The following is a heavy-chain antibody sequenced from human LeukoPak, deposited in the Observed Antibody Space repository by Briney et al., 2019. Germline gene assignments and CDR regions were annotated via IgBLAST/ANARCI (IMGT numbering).Heavy chain of an antibody. D-gene: IGHD3-22*01. V-gene: IGHV1-2*02. CDR1: GYTFTVYY. J-gene: IGHJ3*02. CDR2: INPNGGGT. Sequence: GASVKLCCTASGYTFTVYYLHWVRQAPGQGLEWMGWINPNGGGTNYEQKFQGRVTMTRDTSISTDYMDLSRLRSDVTAVYYCARVVISSDAFDIWGQGTMVTVSS. CDR3: ARVVISSDAFDI.